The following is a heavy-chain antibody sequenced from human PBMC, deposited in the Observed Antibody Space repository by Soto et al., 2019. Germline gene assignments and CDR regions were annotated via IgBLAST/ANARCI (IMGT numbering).Heavy chain of an antibody. J-gene: IGHJ4*02. CDR1: GGSTSSSTYY. V-gene: IGHV4-39*01. CDR3: ARQRRYYYDSSGYPDY. Sequence: PSETLSLTCSVSGGSTSSSTYYWGWIRQPPGKGLEWIGSVYYSGSTFYNPSLKNRVTISVDTSKNQFSLRLSSVTAADTAVYYCARQRRYYYDSSGYPDYWRQGTLVTVSS. CDR2: VYYSGST. D-gene: IGHD3-22*01.